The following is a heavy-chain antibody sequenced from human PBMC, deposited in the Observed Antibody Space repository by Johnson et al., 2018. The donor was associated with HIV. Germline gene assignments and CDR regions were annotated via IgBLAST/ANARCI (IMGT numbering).Heavy chain of an antibody. CDR3: AKVSGGRSMTTVVTLDDAFDI. CDR1: GFTFSNYG. J-gene: IGHJ3*02. CDR2: IRYDGSDK. V-gene: IGHV3-30*02. D-gene: IGHD4-23*01. Sequence: QVQLVESGGGVVQPGGSLRLSCAASGFTFSNYGLHWVRQAPGKGLEWVAFIRYDGSDKYYADSVKGRFTISSDNSKNTLYLQMNSLRAEDTAVYYCAKVSGGRSMTTVVTLDDAFDIWGQGTMVTVSS.